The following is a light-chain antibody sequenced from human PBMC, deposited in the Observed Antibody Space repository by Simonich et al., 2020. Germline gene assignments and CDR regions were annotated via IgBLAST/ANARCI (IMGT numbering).Light chain of an antibody. Sequence: QSALTQPASVSGSPGQSITISCTGTSSEVGGYNYVSWYQQHPGKAPKLMIYDVSERPSGVSNRFSGSKSGNTASLTISGLQAEDEADYYCSSYTSSSTLVFGGGTKLTVL. V-gene: IGLV2-14*01. J-gene: IGLJ3*02. CDR3: SSYTSSSTLV. CDR2: DVS. CDR1: SSEVGGYNY.